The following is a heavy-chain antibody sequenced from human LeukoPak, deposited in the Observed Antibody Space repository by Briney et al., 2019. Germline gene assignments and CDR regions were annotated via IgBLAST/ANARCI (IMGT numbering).Heavy chain of an antibody. Sequence: ASVKVSCKVSGYTLTELSMHWVRQAPGKGLEWMGGFDPEDGETIYAQKFQGRVTMTEDTSTDTAYMELSSLRSEDTAVYYCATGLRYYGSGSYEYWGQGTLVTVSS. CDR2: FDPEDGET. J-gene: IGHJ4*02. CDR1: GYTLTELS. CDR3: ATGLRYYGSGSYEY. V-gene: IGHV1-24*01. D-gene: IGHD3-10*01.